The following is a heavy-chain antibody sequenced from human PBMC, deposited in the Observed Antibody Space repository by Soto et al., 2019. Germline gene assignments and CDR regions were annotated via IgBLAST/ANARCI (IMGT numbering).Heavy chain of an antibody. V-gene: IGHV1-69*12. CDR2: VIPIFGTA. CDR3: ARDIGDYCSGGSCYSLDY. D-gene: IGHD2-15*01. J-gene: IGHJ4*02. Sequence: QVQLVQSGAEVKKPGSSVKVSCKASGGTFSSYAISWVRQAPGQGLEWMGGVIPIFGTANSAQKFQGRVTITADESTSTAYMELSSLRSEDTAVYYCARDIGDYCSGGSCYSLDYWGQGTLVTVSS. CDR1: GGTFSSYA.